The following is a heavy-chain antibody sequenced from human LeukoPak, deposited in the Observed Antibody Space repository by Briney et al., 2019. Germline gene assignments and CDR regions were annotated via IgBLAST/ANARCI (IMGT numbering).Heavy chain of an antibody. D-gene: IGHD3-3*01. Sequence: PSETLSLTCTVSGGSISSYYWSWIRQPPGKGLEWIGYIYYSGSTNYNPSLKSRVTISVDTSKNQFSLKLSSVTAADTAVYYCARVINTIFGVVNYYYYMDVWGKGTTVTVSS. CDR2: IYYSGST. J-gene: IGHJ6*03. V-gene: IGHV4-59*01. CDR3: ARVINTIFGVVNYYYYMDV. CDR1: GGSISSYY.